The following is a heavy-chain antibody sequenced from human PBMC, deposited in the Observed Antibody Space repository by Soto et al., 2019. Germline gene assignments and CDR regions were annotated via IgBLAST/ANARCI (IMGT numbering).Heavy chain of an antibody. CDR3: ARVLIVRSTYYYYGMDV. D-gene: IGHD2-21*01. V-gene: IGHV1-69*12. CDR1: GGTFSSYA. CDR2: IIPIFGTA. Sequence: QVQLVQSGAEVKKPGSSVKVSCKASGGTFSSYAISWVRQAPGQGLEWMGGIIPIFGTANYAQKFQGRVRITADDSTSTADMELSSLRSEDTAVYYCARVLIVRSTYYYYGMDVWGQGPTVTVSS. J-gene: IGHJ6*02.